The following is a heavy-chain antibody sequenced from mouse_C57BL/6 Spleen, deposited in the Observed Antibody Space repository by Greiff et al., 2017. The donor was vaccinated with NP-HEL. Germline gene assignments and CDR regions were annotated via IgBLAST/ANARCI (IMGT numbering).Heavy chain of an antibody. CDR1: GFTFSSYA. D-gene: IGHD3-2*02. J-gene: IGHJ4*01. V-gene: IGHV5-4*01. Sequence: VQLKESGGGLVKPGGSLKLSCAASGFTFSSYAMSWVRQTPEKRLEWVATISDGGSYTYYPDNVKGRFTISRDNAKNNLYLQMSHLKSEDTAMYYCAREGGSSGYKTLYYAMDYWGQGTSVTVSS. CDR2: ISDGGSYT. CDR3: AREGGSSGYKTLYYAMDY.